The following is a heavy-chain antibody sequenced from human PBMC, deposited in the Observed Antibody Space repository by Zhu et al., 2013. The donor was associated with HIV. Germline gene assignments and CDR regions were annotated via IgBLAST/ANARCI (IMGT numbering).Heavy chain of an antibody. CDR1: GGTFSSYA. J-gene: IGHJ2*01. CDR2: IIPIFGTA. V-gene: IGHV1-69*06. D-gene: IGHD1-1*01. CDR3: ARVNRWNRLEWYFDL. Sequence: QVQLVQSGAEVKKPGSSVKVSCKASGGTFSSYAISWVRQAPGQGLEWMGGIIPIFGTANYAQKFQGRVTITADKSTSTAYMELSSLRSEDTAVYYCARVNRWNRLEWYFDLWGRGTLVTVSS.